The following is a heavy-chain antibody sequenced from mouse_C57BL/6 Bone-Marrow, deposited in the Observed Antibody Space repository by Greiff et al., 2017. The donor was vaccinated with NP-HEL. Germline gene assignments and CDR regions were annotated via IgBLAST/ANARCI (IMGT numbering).Heavy chain of an antibody. Sequence: EVQLQQSGPELVKPGASVKISCKASVSSFTRSSLNWLMHSPLKILEWIGVINPRPGCTTYNQKFKAKATLTVDKSSSTAYMQLNILTSEDSSVYYCARTGYWYLDDWGTGTTVTVSS. V-gene: IGHV1-42*01. CDR2: INPRPGCT. J-gene: IGHJ1*03. CDR3: ARTGYWYLDD. CDR1: VSSFTRSS.